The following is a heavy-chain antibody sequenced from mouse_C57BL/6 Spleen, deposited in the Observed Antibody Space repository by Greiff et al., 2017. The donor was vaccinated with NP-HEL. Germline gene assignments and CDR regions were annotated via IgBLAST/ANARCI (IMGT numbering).Heavy chain of an antibody. CDR1: GYTFTSYW. CDR3: ARRTGEMRFAY. CDR2: IYPSDSET. J-gene: IGHJ3*01. Sequence: VPLPPPVAELVRPGSSVPLSCKASGYTFTSYWMDWVKQRPGQGLEWIGNIYPSDSETHYNQKFKDKATLTVDKSSSTAYMQLSSLTSEDSAVYYCARRTGEMRFAYWGQGTLVTVSA. V-gene: IGHV1-61*01.